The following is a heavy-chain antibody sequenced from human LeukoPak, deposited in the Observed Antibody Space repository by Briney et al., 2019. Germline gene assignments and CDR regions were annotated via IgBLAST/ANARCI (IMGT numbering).Heavy chain of an antibody. Sequence: SETLSLTRTVSGGSISSSSYYWGWIRQPPGKGLEWIGSIYYSGSTYYNPSLKSRVTISVDTSKNQFSLKLSSVTAADTAVYYCAKVAARRLVYFDYWGQGTLVTVSS. CDR2: IYYSGST. CDR1: GGSISSSSYY. V-gene: IGHV4-39*07. J-gene: IGHJ4*02. D-gene: IGHD6-6*01. CDR3: AKVAARRLVYFDY.